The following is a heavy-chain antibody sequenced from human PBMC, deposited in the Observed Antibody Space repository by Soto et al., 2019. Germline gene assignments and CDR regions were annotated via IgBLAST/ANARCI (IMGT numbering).Heavy chain of an antibody. D-gene: IGHD6-19*01. Sequence: ASVKVSCKASAGTFSSYAISWVRQAPVQGLEWMGGIIPIFGTANYAQKFQGRVTITADESTSTAYMELSSLRSEDTAVYYCARLRTRYSSGWGYGMDVWGQGTTVTVS. CDR3: ARLRTRYSSGWGYGMDV. J-gene: IGHJ6*02. CDR2: IIPIFGTA. CDR1: AGTFSSYA. V-gene: IGHV1-69*13.